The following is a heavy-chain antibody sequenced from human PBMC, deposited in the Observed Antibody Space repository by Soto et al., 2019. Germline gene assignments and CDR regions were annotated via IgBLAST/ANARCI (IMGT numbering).Heavy chain of an antibody. Sequence: ASVKVSCKASGYTFTSYGISWVRQAPGQGLEWMGWISAYNGNTNYAQKLQGRVTMTTDTSTSTAYMELRSLRSDDTAVYYCARDQRDIVVVPAEKKYYYYYGMEVWGQGTTVSVPS. CDR1: GYTFTSYG. CDR2: ISAYNGNT. J-gene: IGHJ6*02. CDR3: ARDQRDIVVVPAEKKYYYYYGMEV. V-gene: IGHV1-18*04. D-gene: IGHD2-2*01.